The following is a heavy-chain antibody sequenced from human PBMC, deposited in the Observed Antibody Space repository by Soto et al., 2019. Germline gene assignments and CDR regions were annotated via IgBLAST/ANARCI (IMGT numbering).Heavy chain of an antibody. J-gene: IGHJ4*02. Sequence: PSETLSLTCSVSGGSIRSSHTSTYWTWIRQPPGKGLEWIAYIYHNGNTAYNPSLKIRITISVDSSKNQFSLKLSSVTAADTAVYYCARDRAYYESSGLYFDYWGQGTLVTVSS. CDR3: ARDRAYYESSGLYFDY. V-gene: IGHV4-61*01. CDR2: IYHNGNT. D-gene: IGHD3-22*01. CDR1: GGSIRSSHTSTY.